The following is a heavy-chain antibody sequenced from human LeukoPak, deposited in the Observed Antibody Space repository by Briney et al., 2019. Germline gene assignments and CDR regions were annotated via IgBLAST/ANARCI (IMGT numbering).Heavy chain of an antibody. V-gene: IGHV4-59*11. J-gene: IGHJ6*02. CDR3: AGDQNYDSSGSFGMDV. D-gene: IGHD3-22*01. CDR2: IYYSGSI. CDR1: GGXISSHS. Sequence: SETLSLTCTVSGGXISSHSWSWIRQPPGKGLEWSGNIYYSGSIKYNPSLKSRVTTSVDTSKNQFSLKLSSVTAADTAVYYCAGDQNYDSSGSFGMDVWGQGTTVTVSS.